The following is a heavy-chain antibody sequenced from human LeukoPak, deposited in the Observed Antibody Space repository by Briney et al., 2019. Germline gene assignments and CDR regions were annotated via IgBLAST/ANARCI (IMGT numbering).Heavy chain of an antibody. J-gene: IGHJ4*02. CDR3: ASSVGATLDY. CDR2: IYYSGST. CDR1: GGSISSYY. V-gene: IGHV4-59*12. Sequence: SETLSLTCTVSGGSISSYYWSWIRQPPGKGLEWIGYIYYSGSTNYNPSLKSRVTISVDTSKNQFSLKLSSVTAADTAVYYCASSVGATLDYWGQGTLVTVSS. D-gene: IGHD1-26*01.